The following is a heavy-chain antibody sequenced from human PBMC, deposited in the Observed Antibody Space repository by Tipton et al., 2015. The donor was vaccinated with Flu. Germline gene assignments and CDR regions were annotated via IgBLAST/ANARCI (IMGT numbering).Heavy chain of an antibody. V-gene: IGHV3-33*01. D-gene: IGHD4/OR15-4a*01. CDR2: VWFDGGNK. CDR1: GFTFSSYG. J-gene: IGHJ3*02. CDR3: ARDLPYGGTAFDI. Sequence: SLRLSCAASGFTFSSYGMHWVRQAPGKGLEWVADVWFDGGNKYYADSVKGRSTISRDNSRNMVSLQMNSLRAEDTAVYYCARDLPYGGTAFDIWGQGTMVTVSS.